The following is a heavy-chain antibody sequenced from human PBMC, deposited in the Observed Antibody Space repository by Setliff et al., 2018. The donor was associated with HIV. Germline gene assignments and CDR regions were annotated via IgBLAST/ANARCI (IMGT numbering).Heavy chain of an antibody. CDR1: GYTFTSYY. V-gene: IGHV1-46*01. J-gene: IGHJ3*02. CDR2: LIPSGGST. D-gene: IGHD3-10*01. Sequence: GASVKVSCKASGYTFTSYYMHWVRQAPGQGLEWMGALIPSGGSTGYAEKFQARVTLTRDSSTSTVYLELRSLRSEDTAVYFCASKGGSENYPDSDAFDIWGQGTLVTVSS. CDR3: ASKGGSENYPDSDAFDI.